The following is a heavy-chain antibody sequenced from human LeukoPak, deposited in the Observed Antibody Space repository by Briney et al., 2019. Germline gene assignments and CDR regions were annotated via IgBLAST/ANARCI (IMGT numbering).Heavy chain of an antibody. D-gene: IGHD5-18*01. V-gene: IGHV1-8*01. CDR3: ARGQVDTLYYYYYMDV. CDR2: MNPNSGNI. Sequence: GASVKVSCKASGYTFTSYDINWVRQATGQGLEGMGWMNPNSGNIFYAQTLQGRLTMTRNTPKSTAYMELSSLRSEDTAVYYCARGQVDTLYYYYYMDVWGKGTTVTVSS. CDR1: GYTFTSYD. J-gene: IGHJ6*03.